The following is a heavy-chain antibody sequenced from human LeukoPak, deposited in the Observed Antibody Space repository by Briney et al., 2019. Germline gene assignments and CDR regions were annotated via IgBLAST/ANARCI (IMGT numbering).Heavy chain of an antibody. CDR1: GCSISSYY. CDR2: IYTSGST. V-gene: IGHV4-4*07. CDR3: ARLGYSSGYFDY. Sequence: PSETLSLTCTVSGCSISSYYWSWIRQPAGKGLEWIGRIYTSGSTNYKPSLKSRVTMSVDTSKNQFSLKLSSVTAADTAVYYCARLGYSSGYFDYWGQGTLVTVSS. D-gene: IGHD5-18*01. J-gene: IGHJ4*02.